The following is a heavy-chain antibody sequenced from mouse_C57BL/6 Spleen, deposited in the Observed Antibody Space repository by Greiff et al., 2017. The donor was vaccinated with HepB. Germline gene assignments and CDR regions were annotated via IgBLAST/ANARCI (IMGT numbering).Heavy chain of an antibody. V-gene: IGHV1-18*01. CDR2: INHNNGGT. CDR1: GYTFTDYN. J-gene: IGHJ3*01. CDR3: ARSFGWFAY. Sequence: EVQGVESGPELVKPGASVKIPCKASGYTFTDYNMDWVKQSHGKSLEWIGDINHNNGGTIYNQKFKGKATLTVDKSSSTAYMELRSLTSEDTAVYYCARSFGWFAYWGQGTLVTVSA.